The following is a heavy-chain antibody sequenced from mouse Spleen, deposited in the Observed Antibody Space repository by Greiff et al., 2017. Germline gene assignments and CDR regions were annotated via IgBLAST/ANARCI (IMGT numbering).Heavy chain of an antibody. Sequence: VQLKQSGPELVKPGASVKISCKASGYTFTDYNMHWVKQSHGKSLEWIGYIYPYNGGTGYNQKFKSKATLTVDNSSSTAYMELRSLTSEDSAVYYCASSYYDYPWGQGTLVTVSA. CDR2: IYPYNGGT. J-gene: IGHJ3*01. CDR1: GYTFTDYN. D-gene: IGHD2-4*01. CDR3: ASSYYDYP. V-gene: IGHV1S29*02.